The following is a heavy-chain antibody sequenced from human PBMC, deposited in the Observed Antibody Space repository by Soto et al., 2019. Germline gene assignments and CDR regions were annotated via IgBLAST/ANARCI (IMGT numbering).Heavy chain of an antibody. CDR3: ARSWTYYSYGLDV. J-gene: IGHJ6*02. CDR1: GYTFTTYN. V-gene: IGHV1-46*01. Sequence: AAVQVSCKASGYTFTTYNVHWVRQAPGQGLEWMGLINPTGGGTNYAQKFQGRVAMTFDTSTATAYMELSSLRSDDMSVYYCARSWTYYSYGLDVWGQGTTVTVSS. CDR2: INPTGGGT. D-gene: IGHD3-3*01.